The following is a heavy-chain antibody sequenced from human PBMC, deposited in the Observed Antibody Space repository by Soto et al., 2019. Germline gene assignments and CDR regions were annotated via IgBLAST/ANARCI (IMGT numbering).Heavy chain of an antibody. CDR2: IIPIFGTA. J-gene: IGHJ6*02. D-gene: IGHD1-7*01. Sequence: ASVKVSCKASGGTFSSYAISWVRQAPVQGLEWMGGIIPIFGTADYAQKFQGRVTITADESTSTAYMELSSLRSEDTAVYYCAGPPELTRIYYYYGMDVCGQGTTVTVSS. V-gene: IGHV1-69*13. CDR1: GGTFSSYA. CDR3: AGPPELTRIYYYYGMDV.